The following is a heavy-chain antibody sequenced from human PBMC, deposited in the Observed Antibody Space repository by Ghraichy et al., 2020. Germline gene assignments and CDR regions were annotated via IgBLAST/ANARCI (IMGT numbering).Heavy chain of an antibody. Sequence: LSLTCAASGFTFSSYAMSWVRQAPGKGLEWVSAISGSGGSTYYADSVKGRFTISRDNSKNTLYLQMNSLRAEDTAVYYCAKDPRVYPHRGWGQGTMVTVSS. CDR2: ISGSGGST. D-gene: IGHD6-13*01. J-gene: IGHJ3*01. CDR1: GFTFSSYA. V-gene: IGHV3-23*01. CDR3: AKDPRVYPHRG.